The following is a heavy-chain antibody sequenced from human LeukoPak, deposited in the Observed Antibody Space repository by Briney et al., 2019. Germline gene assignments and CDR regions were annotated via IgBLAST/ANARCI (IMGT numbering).Heavy chain of an antibody. CDR2: IYYSGST. CDR3: ARHGYYDSSGYYPAGYFDY. Sequence: SETLSLTCTVSGGSISSSSYYWGWIRQPPGKGLEWIGSIYYSGSTYYNPSLKSRVTISVDTSKNQFSLKLSSVTAADTAVYYGARHGYYDSSGYYPAGYFDYWGQGTLVTVSS. D-gene: IGHD3-22*01. V-gene: IGHV4-39*01. CDR1: GGSISSSSYY. J-gene: IGHJ4*02.